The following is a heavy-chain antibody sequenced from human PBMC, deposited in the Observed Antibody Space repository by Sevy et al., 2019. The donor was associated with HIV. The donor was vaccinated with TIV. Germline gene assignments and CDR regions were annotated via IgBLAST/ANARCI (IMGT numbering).Heavy chain of an antibody. J-gene: IGHJ4*01. D-gene: IGHD4-17*01. V-gene: IGHV3-48*01. Sequence: GGSLRLSCAASGFTFSSYSMNWVHQAPGKGLEWVSYISSSSSTIYYADSVKGRFTISRDNAKNSLYLQMNSLRAEDTAVYYCARDPSTVTIQLDYWGHGTLVTVSS. CDR1: GFTFSSYS. CDR2: ISSSSSTI. CDR3: ARDPSTVTIQLDY.